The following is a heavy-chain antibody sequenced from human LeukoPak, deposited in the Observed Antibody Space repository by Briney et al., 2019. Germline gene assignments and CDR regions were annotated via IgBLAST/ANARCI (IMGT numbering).Heavy chain of an antibody. V-gene: IGHV3-30*04. CDR3: ARAYTAVVTYYYYYYMDV. CDR2: ISYDGSNK. D-gene: IGHD5-18*01. J-gene: IGHJ6*03. Sequence: GGSLRLSCAASGFTFSSYAMHWVRQAPGKGLEWVAVISYDGSNKYYADSVKGRFTISRDNSKNTLYLQMNSLRAEDTAVYYCARAYTAVVTYYYYYYMDVWGKGTTVTVSS. CDR1: GFTFSSYA.